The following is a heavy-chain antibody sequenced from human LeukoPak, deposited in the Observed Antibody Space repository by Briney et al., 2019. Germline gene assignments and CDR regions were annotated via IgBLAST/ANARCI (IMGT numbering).Heavy chain of an antibody. J-gene: IGHJ4*02. V-gene: IGHV3-30*01. CDR1: GFTFSSYA. D-gene: IGHD6-6*01. CDR3: ARGGSSSVYFDY. CDR2: ISYDGSNN. Sequence: GGSLRLSCAASGFTFSSYAMHWVRQAPGKGLEWVAVISYDGSNNYYADSVKGRFTISRDNSKSTLYLQMNSLRAEDTAVYYCARGGSSSVYFDYWGQGTLVTVSS.